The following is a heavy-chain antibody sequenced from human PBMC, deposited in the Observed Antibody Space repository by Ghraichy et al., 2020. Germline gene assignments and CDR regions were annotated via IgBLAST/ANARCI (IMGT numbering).Heavy chain of an antibody. V-gene: IGHV1-46*01. CDR1: GYNFVNFY. CDR3: ATLDVTWFDP. Sequence: ASVKVSCKASGYNFVNFYLHWVRQAPGHGLEWLGFINPKGGLTVYAQKFQGRVFMTVDASTGDASTGTVYLEMKSLRPDDTAVYFCATLDVTWFDPWGQGTPVTVSS. J-gene: IGHJ5*02. CDR2: INPKGGLT. D-gene: IGHD3-10*02.